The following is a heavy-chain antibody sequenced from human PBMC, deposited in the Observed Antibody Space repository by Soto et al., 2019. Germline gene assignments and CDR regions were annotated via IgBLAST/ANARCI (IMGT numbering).Heavy chain of an antibody. J-gene: IGHJ6*02. CDR2: IKQDGSEK. CDR1: GFTFSSDW. D-gene: IGHD3-3*01. CDR3: ARDEHVYDFWSGYFGSKYYYYGMDV. V-gene: IGHV3-7*01. Sequence: GGSLRLSCAASGFTFSSDWMSWVRQAPGNGLEWVANIKQDGSEKYYVDSVKGRFTISRDNAKNSLYLQMNSLRAEDTAVYYCARDEHVYDFWSGYFGSKYYYYGMDVWGQGTTVTVSS.